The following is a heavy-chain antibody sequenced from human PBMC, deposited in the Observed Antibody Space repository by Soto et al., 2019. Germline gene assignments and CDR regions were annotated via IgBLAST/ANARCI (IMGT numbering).Heavy chain of an antibody. CDR2: IISGNGNT. V-gene: IGHV1-3*01. Sequence: QVQLVQSGAEVKKPGASVKLSCKAPRSTFTSDALHWVRQAPGQRLEWMGWIISGNGNTKYSQRFQGRVTITRDTSASTAYMDLSSRRSEDTAVYSCASGRLQLPSFDNWGQGTLVTVSS. J-gene: IGHJ4*02. CDR3: ASGRLQLPSFDN. CDR1: RSTFTSDA. D-gene: IGHD6-25*01.